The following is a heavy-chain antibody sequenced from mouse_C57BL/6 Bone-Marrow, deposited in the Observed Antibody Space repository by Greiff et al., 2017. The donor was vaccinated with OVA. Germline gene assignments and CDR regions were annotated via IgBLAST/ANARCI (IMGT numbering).Heavy chain of an antibody. CDR3: ARYAGDAMDY. CDR2: ISDGGSYT. D-gene: IGHD2-10*02. Sequence: EVQGVESGGGLVKPGGSLKLSCAASGFTFSSYAMSWVRQTPEKRLEWVATISDGGSYTYYPDNVKGRFTISRDNAKNNLYLQMSHLTSEDTAMYYCARYAGDAMDYWGQGTSVTVSS. J-gene: IGHJ4*01. V-gene: IGHV5-4*01. CDR1: GFTFSSYA.